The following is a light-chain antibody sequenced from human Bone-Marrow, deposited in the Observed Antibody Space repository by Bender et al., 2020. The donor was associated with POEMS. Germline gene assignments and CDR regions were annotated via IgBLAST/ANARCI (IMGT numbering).Light chain of an antibody. Sequence: QSALTQPASVSGSPGQSITISCTATSSDVGTYNLVSWYQQHPGKAPKLMIYEGSKRPSGVSNRFSGSKSDNTASLTISGLQAEDEADYYCCSYAGTDTFDVFGEGTKLTVL. V-gene: IGLV2-23*03. CDR3: CSYAGTDTFDV. CDR1: SSDVGTYNL. J-gene: IGLJ2*01. CDR2: EGS.